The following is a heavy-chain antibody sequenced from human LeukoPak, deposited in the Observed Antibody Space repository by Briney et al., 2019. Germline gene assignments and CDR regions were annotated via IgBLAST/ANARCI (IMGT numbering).Heavy chain of an antibody. CDR1: GYTFTSYS. CDR3: AREVILTGYPFLDY. V-gene: IGHV1-3*01. J-gene: IGHJ4*02. CDR2: INAGSGNT. D-gene: IGHD3-9*01. Sequence: ASVKVSCKASGYTFTSYSIHWVRQAPGQRLEWMGWINAGSGNTKYSQKFQGRVTITRDTSASTAYMELSSLRSEDTAVYYCAREVILTGYPFLDYWGQGTLVTVSS.